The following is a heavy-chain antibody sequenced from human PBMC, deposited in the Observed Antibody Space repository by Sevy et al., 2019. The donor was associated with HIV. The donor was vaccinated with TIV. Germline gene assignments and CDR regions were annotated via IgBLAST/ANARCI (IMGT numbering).Heavy chain of an antibody. CDR2: ISGSNGDT. J-gene: IGHJ6*02. V-gene: IGHV1-18*01. CDR1: GYTFIRYG. CDR3: ARDRNNYDSTGYPKGMDV. Sequence: ASVKVSCKASGYTFIRYGISWVRQAPGQGLEWMGWISGSNGDTNYAQKVQGRVIMTTDTSTSTAYMELRSLRSDDTDVKYCARDRNNYDSTGYPKGMDVWGQGTTVTVSS. D-gene: IGHD3-22*01.